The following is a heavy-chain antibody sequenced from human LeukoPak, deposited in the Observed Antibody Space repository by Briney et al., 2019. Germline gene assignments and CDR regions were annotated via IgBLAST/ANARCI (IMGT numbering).Heavy chain of an antibody. V-gene: IGHV3-21*01. CDR3: ARGSGPNSYWYFDL. D-gene: IGHD6-19*01. Sequence: SGGSLRLSCEAPGFTFSSYSLNWVRQAPGKGLEWISSIGGTSTYIYYADSVRGRFTVSRDNVKKSVYLQMNSLSADDTSVYYCARGSGPNSYWYFDLWGRGTLVTVSS. CDR2: IGGTSTYI. CDR1: GFTFSSYS. J-gene: IGHJ2*01.